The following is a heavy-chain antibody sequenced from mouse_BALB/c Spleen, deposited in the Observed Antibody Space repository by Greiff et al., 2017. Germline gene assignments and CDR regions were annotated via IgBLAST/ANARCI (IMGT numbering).Heavy chain of an antibody. J-gene: IGHJ1*01. Sequence: QVQLQQSGPELVKPGASVKISCKASGYAFSSSWMNWVKQRPGQGLEWIGRIYPGDGDTNYNGKFKGKATLTADKSSSTAYMQLSSLTSVDSAVYFCAREGTTGYWYFDVWGAGTTVTVSS. V-gene: IGHV1-82*01. D-gene: IGHD1-1*01. CDR2: IYPGDGDT. CDR3: AREGTTGYWYFDV. CDR1: GYAFSSSW.